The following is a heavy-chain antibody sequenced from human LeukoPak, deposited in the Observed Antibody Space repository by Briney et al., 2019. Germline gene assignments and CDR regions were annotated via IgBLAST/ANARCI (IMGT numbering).Heavy chain of an antibody. CDR3: AGDSSGLNYYYMDV. CDR1: GFTFSSYE. D-gene: IGHD7-27*01. CDR2: ISSSGGTR. J-gene: IGHJ6*03. Sequence: GGSLRLSCAASGFTFSSYEMTWVRQAPGKGLERISYISSSGGTRYYADSVKGRFTIPRDNAKNSLYLQMNSLRAEDTAVYYCAGDSSGLNYYYMDVWGKGTTVTVSS. V-gene: IGHV3-48*03.